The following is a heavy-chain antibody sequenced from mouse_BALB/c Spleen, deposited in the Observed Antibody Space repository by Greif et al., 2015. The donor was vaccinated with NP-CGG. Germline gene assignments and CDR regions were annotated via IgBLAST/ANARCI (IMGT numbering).Heavy chain of an antibody. Sequence: LQESGPELVKPGASVKISCKASGYTFTDYYINWVKQKPGQGLEWIGWIYPGSGNTKYNEKFKGKATLTVDTSSSTVYMQLSSLTSEDTAVYFCARRSGTEAMDYWGQGTSVTVSS. CDR3: ARRSGTEAMDY. CDR2: IYPGSGNT. V-gene: IGHV1-84*02. D-gene: IGHD4-1*01. CDR1: GYTFTDYY. J-gene: IGHJ4*01.